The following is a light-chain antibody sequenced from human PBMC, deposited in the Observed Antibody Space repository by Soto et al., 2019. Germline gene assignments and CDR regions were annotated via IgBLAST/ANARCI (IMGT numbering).Light chain of an antibody. CDR1: QSVSSN. J-gene: IGKJ4*01. CDR3: QQYDGWPLT. CDR2: GAS. V-gene: IGKV3-15*01. Sequence: EIVMTQSPATLSVSPGERATLSCRASQSVSSNLAWYQQTPGQPPRLLIYGASTRASGIPARFSVSGSGTEFTLTISSLQSEDFAVYYCQQYDGWPLTFGGGTKMEIK.